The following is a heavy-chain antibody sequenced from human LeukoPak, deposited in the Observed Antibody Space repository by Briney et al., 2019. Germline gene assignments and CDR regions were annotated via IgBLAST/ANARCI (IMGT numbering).Heavy chain of an antibody. CDR3: ARDLGQYYDTSDNWFDP. J-gene: IGHJ5*02. Sequence: GGSLRLSCAASGFTFNSFGMHWVRQAPGKGLEWLAVISYDGRNKYYADSVKGRFTISRDNAKNTLNLQMNSLRAEDTAVYYCARDLGQYYDTSDNWFDPWGQGTLVTVSS. CDR1: GFTFNSFG. D-gene: IGHD3-22*01. V-gene: IGHV3-30*03. CDR2: ISYDGRNK.